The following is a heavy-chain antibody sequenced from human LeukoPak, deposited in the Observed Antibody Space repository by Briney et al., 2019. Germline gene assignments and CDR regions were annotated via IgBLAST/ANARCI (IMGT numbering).Heavy chain of an antibody. J-gene: IGHJ4*02. CDR3: ARHLSTEFFHY. CDR2: IYYSGST. V-gene: IGHV4-39*01. Sequence: PSETLSLTCTVSGGSISSSSYYWGWIRQPPGKGLEWIGSIYYSGSTYYNPSLKSRVTISVDTSRNQFSLKLCSVTAADTAVYYRARHLSTEFFHYWGQGTLVTVSS. CDR1: GGSISSSSYY. D-gene: IGHD4-17*01.